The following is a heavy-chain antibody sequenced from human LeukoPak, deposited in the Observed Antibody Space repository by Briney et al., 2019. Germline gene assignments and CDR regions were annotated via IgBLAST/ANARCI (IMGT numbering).Heavy chain of an antibody. CDR3: ARVRQGAYYYYYMDV. CDR2: IYTSGST. J-gene: IGHJ6*03. Sequence: SETLSLTCTVSGGSISSSSYYWGWIRQPPGKGLEWIGSIYTSGSTDYNPSLKSRVTISVDTSKNQFSLKLSSVTAADTAVYYCARVRQGAYYYYYMDVWGKGTTVTVSS. CDR1: GGSISSSSYY. D-gene: IGHD3-16*01. V-gene: IGHV4-39*07.